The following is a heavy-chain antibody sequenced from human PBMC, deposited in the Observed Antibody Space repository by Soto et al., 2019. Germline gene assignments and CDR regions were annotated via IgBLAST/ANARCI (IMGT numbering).Heavy chain of an antibody. CDR3: ARGHYHSGRGFDS. D-gene: IGHD3-10*01. Sequence: QVQLVQSGAEVKKPGASVKVSCKASGYTFTSYDINWVRQATGQGLEWMGWMNPNSGNTGYAHKFQGRVTLTRDTAISTAYMALSSLRSWDTAVYYCARGHYHSGRGFDSWGQGTLVTVSS. J-gene: IGHJ4*02. V-gene: IGHV1-8*01. CDR1: GYTFTSYD. CDR2: MNPNSGNT.